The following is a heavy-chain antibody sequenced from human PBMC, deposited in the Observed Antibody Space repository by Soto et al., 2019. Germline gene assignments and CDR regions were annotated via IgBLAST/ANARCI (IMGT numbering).Heavy chain of an antibody. CDR3: STRDWDSSGSLLDY. Sequence: SETLSLTCTVSGGSISSSSYYWGWIRQPPGKGLEWIGSIYYSGSTYYNPSLKSRVTISVDASKNQFSLKLSSVTAADTAVYYCSTRDWDSSGSLLDYWGQGTLVTVSS. CDR2: IYYSGST. V-gene: IGHV4-39*01. J-gene: IGHJ4*02. D-gene: IGHD3-22*01. CDR1: GGSISSSSYY.